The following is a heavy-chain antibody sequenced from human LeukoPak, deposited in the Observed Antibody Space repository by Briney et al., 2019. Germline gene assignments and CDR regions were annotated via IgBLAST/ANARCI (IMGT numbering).Heavy chain of an antibody. CDR2: ISYDGSNK. D-gene: IGHD5-24*01. Sequence: GGSLRLSCAASGFTFSSYGMHWVRQAPGMGLEWVAIISYDGSNKYYADSVKGRFTISRDNSRNTLYLQMNSLRAEDTALYYCAKVRVDAYISPNDYWGQGTLVTVSS. J-gene: IGHJ4*02. V-gene: IGHV3-30*18. CDR1: GFTFSSYG. CDR3: AKVRVDAYISPNDY.